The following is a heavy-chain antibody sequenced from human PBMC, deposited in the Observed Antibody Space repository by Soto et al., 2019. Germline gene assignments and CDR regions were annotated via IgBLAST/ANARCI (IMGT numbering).Heavy chain of an antibody. CDR2: ISISSSYI. V-gene: IGHV3-21*01. D-gene: IGHD2-15*01. J-gene: IGHJ3*02. CDR1: GFTFSSYS. Sequence: GGSLRLSCAASGFTFSSYSMNWVRQAPGKGLEWVSSISISSSYIYYADSVKGRFTISRDNAKNSLYLQMNSLRAEDTAVYYCARYCSGGSCRFHDAFDIWGQGTMVTVSS. CDR3: ARYCSGGSCRFHDAFDI.